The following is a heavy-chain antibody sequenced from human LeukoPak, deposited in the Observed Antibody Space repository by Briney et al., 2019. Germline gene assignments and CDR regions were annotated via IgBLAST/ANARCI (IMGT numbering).Heavy chain of an antibody. Sequence: GESLKISCKGSGYSFTSYWIGWVRQMPGKGLEWMGIIYPGDSDTRYGPSFQGQVTISADKSISTAYLQWSSLKASDTAMYYCASTRYDFWSGYPYYFDYWGQGTLVTVSS. D-gene: IGHD3-3*01. CDR3: ASTRYDFWSGYPYYFDY. CDR2: IYPGDSDT. J-gene: IGHJ4*02. CDR1: GYSFTSYW. V-gene: IGHV5-51*01.